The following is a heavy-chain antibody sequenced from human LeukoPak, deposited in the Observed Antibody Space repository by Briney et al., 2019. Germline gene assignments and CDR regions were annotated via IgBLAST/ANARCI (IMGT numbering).Heavy chain of an antibody. J-gene: IGHJ4*02. D-gene: IGHD6-13*01. CDR1: GYSFTSYW. V-gene: IGHV5-51*01. CDR3: ARMISSSLWYFDY. Sequence: GGPLKISCKGSGYSFTSYWIGWVRQMPGKGLEWMGIIYPGDSDTRYSPSFQGQVTISADKSISTAYLQWSSLKASDTAMYYCARMISSSLWYFDYWGQGTLVTVSS. CDR2: IYPGDSDT.